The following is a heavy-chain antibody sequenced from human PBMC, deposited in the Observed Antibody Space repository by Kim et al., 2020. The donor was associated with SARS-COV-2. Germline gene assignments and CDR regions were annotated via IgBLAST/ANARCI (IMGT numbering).Heavy chain of an antibody. CDR3: ARDRANLVDFDY. J-gene: IGHJ4*02. CDR2: INPSIGDT. Sequence: ASVKVSCKASGYTFINYHLLWVRQAPGQGLEWIGWINPSIGDTKYAQKFQGRVTMTRDTSISTAYMELGRLRSDDTAVYYCARDRANLVDFDYWGQGTLVTVSS. V-gene: IGHV1-2*02. D-gene: IGHD2-15*01. CDR1: GYTFINYH.